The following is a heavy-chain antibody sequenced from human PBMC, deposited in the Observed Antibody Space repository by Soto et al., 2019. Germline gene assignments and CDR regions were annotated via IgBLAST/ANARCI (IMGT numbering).Heavy chain of an antibody. CDR1: GGSISSYY. J-gene: IGHJ4*02. CDR2: VSYIGST. V-gene: IGHV4-59*08. CDR3: SRIAVSGPRTGFDY. D-gene: IGHD6-19*01. Sequence: SETLSLTCTVSGGSISSYYWSWIRQPPGKGLQWIGSVSYIGSTNYNPSLKSRLTISVDTSKTQSSLRLDSVTAADTAVYYCSRIAVSGPRTGFDYWGQGILVTVSS.